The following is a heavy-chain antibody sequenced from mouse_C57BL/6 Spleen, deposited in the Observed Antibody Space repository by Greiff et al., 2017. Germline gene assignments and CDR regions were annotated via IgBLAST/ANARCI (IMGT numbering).Heavy chain of an antibody. V-gene: IGHV1-9*01. CDR1: GYTFTGYW. D-gene: IGHD3-2*02. Sequence: QVQLQQSGAELMKPGASVKLSCTATGYTFTGYWIAWVKQRPGHGLEWIGEILPGSGSTNYNEKFKGKATFTADTSSNTDYLQLRSLTTDDSAIYYCARGTAQAPMDYWGQGTSVTVSS. CDR2: ILPGSGST. CDR3: ARGTAQAPMDY. J-gene: IGHJ4*01.